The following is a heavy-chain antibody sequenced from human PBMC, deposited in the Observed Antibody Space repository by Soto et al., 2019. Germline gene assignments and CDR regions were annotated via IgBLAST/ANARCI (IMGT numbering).Heavy chain of an antibody. D-gene: IGHD3-16*01. V-gene: IGHV1-18*01. Sequence: QVHLVQSGAEVKMPWASVKVSCKASGFTFTSYAFTWVRQAPGQGFEWMGWISAYNCNTKYARNFRGRVNMTTDSSTSTIYMELGSLTSDDTAVYFCARDFTGWPPDGVDSWGEGTLVSVSA. J-gene: IGHJ4*02. CDR3: ARDFTGWPPDGVDS. CDR2: ISAYNCNT. CDR1: GFTFTSYA.